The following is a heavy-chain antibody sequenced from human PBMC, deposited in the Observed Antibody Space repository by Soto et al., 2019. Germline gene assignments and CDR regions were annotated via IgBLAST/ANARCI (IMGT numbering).Heavy chain of an antibody. J-gene: IGHJ4*02. V-gene: IGHV3-74*01. Sequence: EAQLVESGGGLVRPGGFLRLTCEASGFTFSSYWMHWVRQVPGKGLVWVSHINNDGRMTTYADSVKGRFTISRDNARNTLYLHMNSLRAEDTPVYYCVRYDSGTSNGIGFWCQVTIVTVAS. D-gene: IGHD1-1*01. CDR1: GFTFSSYW. CDR3: VRYDSGTSNGIGF. CDR2: INNDGRMT.